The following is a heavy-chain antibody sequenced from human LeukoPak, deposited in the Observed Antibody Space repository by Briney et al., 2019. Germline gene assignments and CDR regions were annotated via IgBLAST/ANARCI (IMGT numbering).Heavy chain of an antibody. Sequence: PGGSLRLSCTASGFTFSSYAMSWVRQAPGKGLEWVSAISGSGGSTYYADSVKGRFTISRDNSKNTLYLQMNSLRAEDTAVYYCAKDSVLRGGITEGDLDYWGQGTLVTVSS. CDR2: ISGSGGST. CDR1: GFTFSSYA. V-gene: IGHV3-23*01. J-gene: IGHJ4*02. D-gene: IGHD1-20*01. CDR3: AKDSVLRGGITEGDLDY.